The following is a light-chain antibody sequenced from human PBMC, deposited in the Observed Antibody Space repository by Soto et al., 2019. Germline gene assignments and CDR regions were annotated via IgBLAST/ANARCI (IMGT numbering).Light chain of an antibody. CDR1: QSIIIW. CDR3: QQYHTYWT. Sequence: DIQMTQSPSTLSASVGDTVTITFRASQSIIIWLAWYQQKPGKAPNLLIHSASSLEGGVPSRFSGSASGTEFTLTISSLQPDDFATYYCQQYHTYWTFGQGTKVDI. J-gene: IGKJ1*01. CDR2: SAS. V-gene: IGKV1-5*01.